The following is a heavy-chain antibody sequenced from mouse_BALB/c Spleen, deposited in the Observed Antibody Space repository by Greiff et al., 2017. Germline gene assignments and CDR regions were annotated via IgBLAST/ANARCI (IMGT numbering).Heavy chain of an antibody. D-gene: IGHD1-1*01. CDR3: AIYGSGWFAY. Sequence: VQRVESGPGLVAPSQSLSITCTVSGFSLTSYGVHWVRQPPGKGLEWLGVIWAGGSTNYNSALMSRLSISKDNSKSQVFLKMNSLQTDDIAMYYCAIYGSGWFAYWGQGTLVTVSA. J-gene: IGHJ3*01. V-gene: IGHV2-9*02. CDR1: GFSLTSYG. CDR2: IWAGGST.